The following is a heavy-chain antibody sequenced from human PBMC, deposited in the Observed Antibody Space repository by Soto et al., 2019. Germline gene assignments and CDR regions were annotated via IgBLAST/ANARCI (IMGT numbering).Heavy chain of an antibody. D-gene: IGHD2-15*01. CDR2: IYHRGIYYTGST. CDR1: GGSFDNYY. J-gene: IGHJ5*02. Sequence: PSETLSLTCTVSGGSFDNYYWNWIRQSPGKRLEWIGSIYHRGIYYTGSTNYNPSLKSRVTISVDSSKNQFSLMLRSVTAADTAMYYCAGGGVVAATPPWFDPWGQGTLVTVSS. CDR3: AGGGVVAATPPWFDP. V-gene: IGHV4-59*01.